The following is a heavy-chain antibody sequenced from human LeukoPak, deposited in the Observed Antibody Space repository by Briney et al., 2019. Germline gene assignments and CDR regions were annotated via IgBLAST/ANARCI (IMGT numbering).Heavy chain of an antibody. J-gene: IGHJ4*02. V-gene: IGHV3-23*01. CDR1: GFTFSSYA. D-gene: IGHD3-3*01. CDR2: ISGSGGST. CDR3: AKDSGRFLEWLNYFDY. Sequence: SGGSLRLSCAASGFTFSSYAMSWVRQAPGKGLEWVSAISGSGGSTYYADSVKGRFTISRDNSKNTLCLQMNSLRAEDTAVYYCAKDSGRFLEWLNYFDYWGQGTLVTVSS.